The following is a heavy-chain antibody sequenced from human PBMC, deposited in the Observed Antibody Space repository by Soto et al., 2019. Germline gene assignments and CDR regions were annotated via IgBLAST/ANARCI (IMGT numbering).Heavy chain of an antibody. J-gene: IGHJ6*02. V-gene: IGHV1-8*01. Sequence: GASVTVSCKASVYTFPSYDINWVRQATGRGRAGMGWMNPNSGNTGYAQKFQGRITMTRNTAISTAYMELSSLRSEDTAVYYWARGALPYGVTIFGVVRNYYGMDVWGQGTTVTVSS. D-gene: IGHD3-3*01. CDR1: VYTFPSYD. CDR3: ARGALPYGVTIFGVVRNYYGMDV. CDR2: MNPNSGNT.